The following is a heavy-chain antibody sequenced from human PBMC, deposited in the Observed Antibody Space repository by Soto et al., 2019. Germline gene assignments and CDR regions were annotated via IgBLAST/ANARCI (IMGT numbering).Heavy chain of an antibody. CDR3: ARSIMITFGGVIAKNYYYYGMDV. Sequence: SVKVSCKASGGTFSSYAISWVRQAPGQGLEWMGGIIPIFGTANYAQKFQGRVTITADESTSTAYMELSSPRSEDTAVYYCARSIMITFGGVIAKNYYYYGMDVWGQGTTVTVSS. J-gene: IGHJ6*02. CDR1: GGTFSSYA. D-gene: IGHD3-16*02. V-gene: IGHV1-69*13. CDR2: IIPIFGTA.